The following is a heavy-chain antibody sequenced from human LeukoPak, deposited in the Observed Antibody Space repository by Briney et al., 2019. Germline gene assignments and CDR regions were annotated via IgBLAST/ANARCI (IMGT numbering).Heavy chain of an antibody. D-gene: IGHD6-19*01. CDR3: ARGISSGPTPGDWFDP. CDR2: ISYDGSNK. J-gene: IGHJ5*02. Sequence: GRSLRLSCAASGFTFSSYAMHWVRQAPGKGLEWVADISYDGSNKYYADSVKGRFTISRDNSKNTLYLQMNSLRAEDTAVYYCARGISSGPTPGDWFDPWGQGTLVSVSS. V-gene: IGHV3-30-3*01. CDR1: GFTFSSYA.